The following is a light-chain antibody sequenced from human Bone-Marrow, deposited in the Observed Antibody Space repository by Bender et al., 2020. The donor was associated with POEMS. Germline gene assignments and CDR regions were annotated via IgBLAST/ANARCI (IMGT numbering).Light chain of an antibody. Sequence: SYELTQPPSVSVSPGQAARITCSGDGLPREFPYWYQQKSGQAPVLVIYEATKRPSGIPERFSGSRSGTVATLTISGAQVEDEGDYFCFSTDTNYYPGVFGGGTKLTVL. J-gene: IGLJ3*02. CDR1: GLPREF. CDR3: FSTDTNYYPGV. V-gene: IGLV3-10*01. CDR2: EAT.